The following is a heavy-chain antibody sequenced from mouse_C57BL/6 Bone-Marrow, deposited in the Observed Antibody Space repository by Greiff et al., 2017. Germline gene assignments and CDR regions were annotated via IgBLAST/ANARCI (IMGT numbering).Heavy chain of an antibody. CDR3: ARHADLLWGAMDY. Sequence: VQLQESGAELVKPGASVKLSCKASGYTFTEYTIHWVKQRSGQGLEWIGWFYPGSGSIKYNEKFKDQATLTAYKSSSTVDMELSRLTSEDTAVYFCARHADLLWGAMDYWGQGTSVTVSS. D-gene: IGHD2-1*01. J-gene: IGHJ4*01. CDR2: FYPGSGSI. V-gene: IGHV1-62-2*01. CDR1: GYTFTEYT.